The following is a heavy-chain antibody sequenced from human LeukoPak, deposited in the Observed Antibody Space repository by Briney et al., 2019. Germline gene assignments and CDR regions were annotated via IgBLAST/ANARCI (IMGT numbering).Heavy chain of an antibody. Sequence: PGGSLRLSCAASGFTFNTYAMSWVRQAPGKGLEWVSVISGSSGSTYYADSVKGRFTMSRDNSKNTLFLQTNSLRAEDTAVYYCAKALLSDPRTLDYFDYWGQGTLVTVSS. CDR1: GFTFNTYA. CDR3: AKALLSDPRTLDYFDY. J-gene: IGHJ4*02. V-gene: IGHV3-23*01. CDR2: ISGSSGST. D-gene: IGHD1-1*01.